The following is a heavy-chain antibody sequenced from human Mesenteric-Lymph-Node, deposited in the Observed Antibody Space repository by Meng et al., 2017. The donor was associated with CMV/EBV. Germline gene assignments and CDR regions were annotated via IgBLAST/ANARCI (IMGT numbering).Heavy chain of an antibody. V-gene: IGHV3-7*03. Sequence: GESLKISCAASGFIFSNYWMNWVRQAPGKGLEWVANIKQDGSEKYCVDSVKGRFTISRDNTKNSLYLQMNSLRAEDTAVYYCARDDFWSGYHYFDYWGQGTLVTVSS. CDR3: ARDDFWSGYHYFDY. CDR1: GFIFSNYW. J-gene: IGHJ4*02. CDR2: IKQDGSEK. D-gene: IGHD3-3*01.